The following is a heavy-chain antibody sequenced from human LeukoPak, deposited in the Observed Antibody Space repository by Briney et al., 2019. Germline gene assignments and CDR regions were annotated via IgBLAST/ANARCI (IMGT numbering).Heavy chain of an antibody. V-gene: IGHV1-46*01. D-gene: IGHD6-6*01. J-gene: IGHJ4*02. CDR1: GYTFTGYY. Sequence: ASVKVSCKASGYTFTGYYMHWVRQAPGQGLEWMGWINPSGGSTSYAQKFQGRVTMTRDMSTSTVYMELSSLRSEDTAVYYCARTSIAARIDFDYWGQGTLVTVSS. CDR2: INPSGGST. CDR3: ARTSIAARIDFDY.